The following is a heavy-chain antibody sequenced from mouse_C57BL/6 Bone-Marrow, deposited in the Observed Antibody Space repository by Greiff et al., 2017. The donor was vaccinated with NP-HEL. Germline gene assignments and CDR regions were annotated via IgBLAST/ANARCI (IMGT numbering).Heavy chain of an antibody. V-gene: IGHV5-9-1*02. CDR3: TRDDVPYAMDD. J-gene: IGHJ4*01. CDR1: GFTFSSYA. D-gene: IGHD2-12*01. CDR2: ISSGGDYI. Sequence: EVMLVESGEGLVKPGGSLKLSCAASGFTFSSYAMSWVRQTPEKRLEWVAYISSGGDYIYYADNVKGRFTISRDNARNTLYLQMSSLKSEDKAMYYCTRDDVPYAMDDWGQGTSVTVSS.